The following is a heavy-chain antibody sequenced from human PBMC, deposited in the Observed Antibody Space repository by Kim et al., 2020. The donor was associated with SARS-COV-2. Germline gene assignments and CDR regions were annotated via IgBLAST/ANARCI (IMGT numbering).Heavy chain of an antibody. Sequence: AQKFQGSVTITADESTSTAYMELSSLRSEDTAVYYCARGRRGHQLLEFDPWGQGTLVTVSS. J-gene: IGHJ5*02. V-gene: IGHV1-69*01. CDR3: ARGRRGHQLLEFDP. D-gene: IGHD2-2*01.